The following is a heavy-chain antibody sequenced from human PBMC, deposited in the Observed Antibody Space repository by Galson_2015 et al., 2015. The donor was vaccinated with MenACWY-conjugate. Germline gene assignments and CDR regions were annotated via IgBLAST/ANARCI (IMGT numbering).Heavy chain of an antibody. CDR1: GFTFRRFG. D-gene: IGHD3-22*01. V-gene: IGHV3-30*18. Sequence: SLRLSCAASGFTFRRFGMHWVRQAPGKGLEWMAVISYDGSNESYADSVKGRFTISRDNSKNTLCLQMNSLRADDTAVYYCAKDWSVTYKPLSYYLFMAVWGQGTPVTVPS. CDR3: AKDWSVTYKPLSYYLFMAV. CDR2: ISYDGSNE. J-gene: IGHJ6*02.